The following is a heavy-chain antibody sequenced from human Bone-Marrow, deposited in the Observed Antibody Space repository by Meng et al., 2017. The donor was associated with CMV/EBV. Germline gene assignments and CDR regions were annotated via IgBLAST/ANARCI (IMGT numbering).Heavy chain of an antibody. Sequence: SETLSLTCTVSGGSISSYYWSWIRQPPGKRLEWIGYIYYTGITNYNSSLKGRVTISVDTSKNQFSLKLTSVTAADTAVYYCARTLGYCSSTSCYLPAYFDYWGQGTLVTVSS. D-gene: IGHD2-2*01. V-gene: IGHV4-59*01. CDR3: ARTLGYCSSTSCYLPAYFDY. CDR2: IYYTGIT. J-gene: IGHJ4*02. CDR1: GGSISSYY.